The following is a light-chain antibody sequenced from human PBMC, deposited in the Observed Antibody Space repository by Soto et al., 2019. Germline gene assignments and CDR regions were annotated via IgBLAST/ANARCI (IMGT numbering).Light chain of an antibody. CDR3: QQYNSYPWT. Sequence: DIQLTQSPSTLSASEGDRVTITCRASESIDSWLAWYQQKPGKAPKPLIYKASTLQGGVPSRFSGSGSGTEFTLTISSLQPDDFATYYCQQYNSYPWTFGQGTKVDI. CDR1: ESIDSW. J-gene: IGKJ1*01. V-gene: IGKV1-5*03. CDR2: KAS.